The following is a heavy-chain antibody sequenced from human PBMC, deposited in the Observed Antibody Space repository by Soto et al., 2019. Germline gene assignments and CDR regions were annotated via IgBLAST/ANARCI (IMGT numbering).Heavy chain of an antibody. CDR1: GYTFTGYY. J-gene: IGHJ4*02. Sequence: QVQLVQSGAEVKKPGAPVKVSCKASGYTFTGYYMHWVRQAPGQGLEWMGWINPNSGGTNYAQKFQGRVTMTRDTSISTAYMELSRLRSDDTAVYYCARSGTTWIQLWDHFDYWGQGTLVTVSS. CDR3: ARSGTTWIQLWDHFDY. CDR2: INPNSGGT. D-gene: IGHD5-18*01. V-gene: IGHV1-2*02.